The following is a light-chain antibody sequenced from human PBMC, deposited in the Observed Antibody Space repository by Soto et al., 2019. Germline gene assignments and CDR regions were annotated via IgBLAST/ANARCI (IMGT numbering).Light chain of an antibody. V-gene: IGKV1-5*03. J-gene: IGKJ1*01. Sequence: QLIQYHSTMLASVRDRVNICCRASQSISSWVAWHQQKPGKAPKLLIYKASSLQSGVPSRFSGSGSGTDFTLTICSLQPEDFATYYGEQYKSYWRSGQRAKVDIK. CDR2: KAS. CDR1: QSISSW. CDR3: EQYKSYWR.